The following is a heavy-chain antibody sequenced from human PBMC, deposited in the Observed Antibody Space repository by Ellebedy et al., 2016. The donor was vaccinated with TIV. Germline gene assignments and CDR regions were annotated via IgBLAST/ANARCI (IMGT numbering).Heavy chain of an antibody. CDR2: ISSDSIAI. J-gene: IGHJ5*01. V-gene: IGHV3-48*01. CDR3: ARDLSGGSGTWFDS. CDR1: GFAFSTYT. D-gene: IGHD3-10*01. Sequence: GESLKISXVASGFAFSTYTMTWVRQAPGKGLEWVSYISSDSIAIYYADSVKGRFTISRDNAKNSLYLRMSSLSAEDTAVYYCARDLSGGSGTWFDSWGQGTLVNVSS.